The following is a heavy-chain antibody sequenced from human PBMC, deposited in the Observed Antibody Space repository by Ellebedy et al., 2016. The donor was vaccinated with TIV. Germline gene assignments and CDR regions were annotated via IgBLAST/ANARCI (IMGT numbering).Heavy chain of an antibody. D-gene: IGHD4-17*01. CDR3: ARDGSYGDYLSPRHAFNM. CDR2: ISGSSLTK. CDR1: GFTFTPYS. Sequence: GESLKISCAASGFTFTPYSMNWVRQAPGKGLEWVSYISGSSLTKYYADSVMGRFTTSRDNAKNSLYLEMNSLRVEDTALYFCARDGSYGDYLSPRHAFNMWGQGTMVTVSS. V-gene: IGHV3-48*04. J-gene: IGHJ3*02.